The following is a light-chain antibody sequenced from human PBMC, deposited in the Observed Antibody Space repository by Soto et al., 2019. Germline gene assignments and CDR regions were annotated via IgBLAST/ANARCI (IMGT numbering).Light chain of an antibody. CDR2: EVS. CDR1: SSDVGSYNL. J-gene: IGLJ7*02. Sequence: QSALTQPASVSGSPGQSITISCTGTSSDVGSYNLVSWYQQHPGKAPKLIISEVSKRPSGISDRFSGSKSGSTASLAISGLQAEDEADYYCCSYAGTTTHTVFGGGTQLTA. CDR3: CSYAGTTTHTV. V-gene: IGLV2-23*02.